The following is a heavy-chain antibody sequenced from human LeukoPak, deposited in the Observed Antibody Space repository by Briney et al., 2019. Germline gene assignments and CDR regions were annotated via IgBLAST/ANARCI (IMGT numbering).Heavy chain of an antibody. CDR3: ARDTYYYDSSGYPVGYFDY. J-gene: IGHJ4*02. Sequence: SETLSLTCTVSGGSISSYYWSWIRQPPGKGLEWIGYIYYSGSTNYNPSLKSRVTISVDTSKNQFSLRLSSVTAVDTAVYYCARDTYYYDSSGYPVGYFDYWGQGTLVTVSS. D-gene: IGHD3-22*01. CDR2: IYYSGST. CDR1: GGSISSYY. V-gene: IGHV4-59*01.